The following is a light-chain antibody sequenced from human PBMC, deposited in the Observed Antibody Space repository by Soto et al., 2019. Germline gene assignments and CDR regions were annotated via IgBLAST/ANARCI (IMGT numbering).Light chain of an antibody. CDR3: QVWDSSDDHPGV. CDR1: NIGSKS. J-gene: IGLJ3*02. Sequence: SYELTQPPSVSVAPGQTARITCGGNNIGSKSVHWYQQAPGQAPVLVVYNDGDRPSGIPERFSGSNSGNTATLTISRVEAVDEADYYCQVWDSSDDHPGVFGGGTKLTVL. V-gene: IGLV3-21*02. CDR2: NDG.